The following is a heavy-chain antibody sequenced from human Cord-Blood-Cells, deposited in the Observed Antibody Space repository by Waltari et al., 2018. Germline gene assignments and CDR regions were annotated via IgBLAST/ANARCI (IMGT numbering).Heavy chain of an antibody. CDR3: ATVGIAAAGTSWFDP. CDR1: GYTLTELS. Sequence: QVQLVQSGAEVKKHGASVKVSGKVSGYTLTELSLQWMRQAPGKGLEGMGGFDPEDGETIYAQKFQGRVTMTEDTSTDTAYMELSSLRSEDTAVYYCATVGIAAAGTSWFDPWGQGTLVTVSS. J-gene: IGHJ5*02. D-gene: IGHD6-13*01. V-gene: IGHV1-24*01. CDR2: FDPEDGET.